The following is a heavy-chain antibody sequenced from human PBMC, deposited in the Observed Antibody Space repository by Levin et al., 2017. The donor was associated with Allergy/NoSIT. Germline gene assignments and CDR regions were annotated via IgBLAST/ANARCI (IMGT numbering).Heavy chain of an antibody. V-gene: IGHV4-59*08. J-gene: IGHJ4*02. Sequence: KTSETLSLTCTVSGGSISSYYWSWIRQPPGKGLEWIGYIYSSGNTNYNPSLKSRVTMSVDTSKNQFSLKLTSVTAADTAVYYCARGGPSWDYFEYWGQGALVTVSS. CDR1: GGSISSYY. D-gene: IGHD3-16*01. CDR3: ARGGPSWDYFEY. CDR2: IYSSGNT.